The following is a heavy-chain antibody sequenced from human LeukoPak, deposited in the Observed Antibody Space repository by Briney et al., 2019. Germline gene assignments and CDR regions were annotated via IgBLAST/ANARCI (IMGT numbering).Heavy chain of an antibody. CDR2: ISPYNGNT. D-gene: IGHD2-15*01. Sequence: ASVKVSCKASGYTFNNYGISWVRQVPGQRLEWMGWISPYNGNTKFAQKFQGRVTVTTETSTSTAYMELRSLRSDDTAVYYCARQSYFDGRGDDAFDIWGQGTMVTVPS. J-gene: IGHJ3*02. V-gene: IGHV1-18*01. CDR1: GYTFNNYG. CDR3: ARQSYFDGRGDDAFDI.